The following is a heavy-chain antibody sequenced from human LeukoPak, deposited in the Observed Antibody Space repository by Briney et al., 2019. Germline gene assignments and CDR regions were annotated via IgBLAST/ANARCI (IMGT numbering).Heavy chain of an antibody. CDR2: ISSSSSYI. Sequence: GGSLRLSCAASGFTFSSYSMNWVRQAPGKGLERVSSISSSSSYIYYADSVKGRFTISRDNAKNSLYLQMNSLRVEDTAMYYCARDGLRRPPTPYCGGDCPLDYWGQGTLVSVSS. J-gene: IGHJ4*02. D-gene: IGHD2-21*02. CDR3: ARDGLRRPPTPYCGGDCPLDY. V-gene: IGHV3-21*04. CDR1: GFTFSSYS.